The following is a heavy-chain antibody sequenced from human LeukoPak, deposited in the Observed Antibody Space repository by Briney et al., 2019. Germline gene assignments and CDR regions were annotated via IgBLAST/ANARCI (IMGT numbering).Heavy chain of an antibody. Sequence: GGSLRLSCAASGFTFSSYGMHWVRQAPGKGLEWVAFIRYDGSNKYYADSVKGRFTISRDNSKNTLYLQMHSLRAEDTAVYYCAKFGVVIMGVNWFDPWGQGTLVTVSS. CDR2: IRYDGSNK. CDR1: GFTFSSYG. J-gene: IGHJ5*02. D-gene: IGHD3-3*01. CDR3: AKFGVVIMGVNWFDP. V-gene: IGHV3-30*02.